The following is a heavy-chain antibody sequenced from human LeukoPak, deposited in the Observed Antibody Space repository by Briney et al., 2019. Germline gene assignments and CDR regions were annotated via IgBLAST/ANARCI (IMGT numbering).Heavy chain of an antibody. CDR1: GFTFSSYA. Sequence: GGSLRLSCAASGFTFSSYAMHWVRQAPGKGLEWVAVISYDGSNKYYADSVKGRFTISRDNSKNTLYLQMNSLRAEDTAVYYCARDGSLAARIYYYYYYMDVWSKGTTVTVSS. CDR2: ISYDGSNK. J-gene: IGHJ6*03. D-gene: IGHD6-6*01. V-gene: IGHV3-30*04. CDR3: ARDGSLAARIYYYYYYMDV.